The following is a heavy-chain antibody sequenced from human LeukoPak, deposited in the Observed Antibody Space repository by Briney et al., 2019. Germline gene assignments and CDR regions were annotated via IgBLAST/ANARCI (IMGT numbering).Heavy chain of an antibody. CDR2: IYYTGGT. J-gene: IGHJ3*02. V-gene: IGHV4-31*03. Sequence: SETLSLTCTVSGDSITSGSCYWAWIRQHPGTGLEWIGYIYYTGGTHYNPSLKSRLTISVDTSENHFSLKLSSVTAADTAIYFCARAPGAFDIWGQGTMVTVSS. CDR3: ARAPGAFDI. CDR1: GDSITSGSCY.